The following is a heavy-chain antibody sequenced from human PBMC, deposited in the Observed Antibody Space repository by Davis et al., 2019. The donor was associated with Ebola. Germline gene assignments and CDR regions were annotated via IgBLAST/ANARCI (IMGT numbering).Heavy chain of an antibody. CDR1: GFTFSTYW. Sequence: GESLKISCAASGFTFSTYWMYWVRQAPGEGLVWVSRINSDGTITIYADSVKGRFTISRDNSKNTLYMQMNSLRAEDTAVYYCAVYDILTGFDYWGQGTLVTVSS. CDR2: INSDGTIT. D-gene: IGHD3-9*01. CDR3: AVYDILTGFDY. V-gene: IGHV3-74*01. J-gene: IGHJ4*02.